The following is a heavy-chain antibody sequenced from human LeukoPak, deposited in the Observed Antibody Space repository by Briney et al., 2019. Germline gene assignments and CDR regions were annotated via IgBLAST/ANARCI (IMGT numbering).Heavy chain of an antibody. CDR1: DGSISSYY. V-gene: IGHV4-59*08. J-gene: IGHJ4*02. D-gene: IGHD1-26*01. CDR2: IYYTGNT. Sequence: SETLSLTCTVSDGSISSYYWSWIRQPPGKGLEWIGYIYYTGNTNYNPSLKSRVTISVDTSKNQFSLNLSSVTAADTAIYYCARLGGATSPFGYWGQGTLVTVSS. CDR3: ARLGGATSPFGY.